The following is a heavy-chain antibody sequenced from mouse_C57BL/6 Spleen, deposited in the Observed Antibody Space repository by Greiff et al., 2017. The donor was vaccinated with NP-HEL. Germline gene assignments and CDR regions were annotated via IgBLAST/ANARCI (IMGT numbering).Heavy chain of an antibody. V-gene: IGHV1-4*01. CDR3: ARWGSTNVVAGDY. D-gene: IGHD1-1*01. CDR2: INPSSGYT. Sequence: VQLQQSGAELARPGASVKMSCKASGYTFTSYSMHWVKQRPGQGLEWIGYINPSSGYTKYNQKFKDKATLTADKSSSTAYMQLSSLTSEDSAVYYCARWGSTNVVAGDYWGQGTTLTVSS. J-gene: IGHJ2*01. CDR1: GYTFTSYS.